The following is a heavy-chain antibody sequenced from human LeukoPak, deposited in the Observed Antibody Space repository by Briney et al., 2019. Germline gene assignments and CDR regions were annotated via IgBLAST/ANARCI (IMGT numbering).Heavy chain of an antibody. J-gene: IGHJ4*02. CDR3: ARDQGYSGYDLYHFDC. Sequence: PGGSLRLSCAASGFTFSSYSMNWVRQAPGKGLEWVSSISSSSSYIYYADSVKGRFTISRDNAKNSLYLQMNSLRAEDTAVYYCARDQGYSGYDLYHFDCWGQGTLVTVSS. CDR1: GFTFSSYS. V-gene: IGHV3-21*01. D-gene: IGHD5-12*01. CDR2: ISSSSSYI.